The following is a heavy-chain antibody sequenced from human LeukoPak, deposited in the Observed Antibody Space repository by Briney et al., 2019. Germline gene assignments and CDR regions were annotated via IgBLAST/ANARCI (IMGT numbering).Heavy chain of an antibody. D-gene: IGHD3-10*01. CDR3: ARYGSGSSDVDY. V-gene: IGHV1-8*03. CDR1: GYTFTSYD. J-gene: IGHJ4*02. CDR2: MNPNSGNT. Sequence: ASVKVSCKASGYTFTSYDINWVRQATGQGLEWMGWMNPNSGNTGYAQKFQGRVTITSNTSISTAYMELSSLRSEDTAVYYCARYGSGSSDVDYWGQGTLVTVSS.